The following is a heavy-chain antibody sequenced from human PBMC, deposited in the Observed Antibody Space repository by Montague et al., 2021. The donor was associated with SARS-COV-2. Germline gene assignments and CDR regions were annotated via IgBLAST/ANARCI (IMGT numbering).Heavy chain of an antibody. D-gene: IGHD6-13*01. J-gene: IGHJ2*01. CDR1: GFTFSSYD. CDR2: IGTAGDT. CDR3: ARADSSSWTWYFDP. V-gene: IGHV3-13*01. Sequence: SLRLSCAASGFTFSSYDMHWVRQATGKGLEWVSAIGTAGDTYYPGSVKGRLTISRENAKNSLYLQMNSLRAGDTAVYYCARADSSSWTWYFDPWGRGTLVTVSS.